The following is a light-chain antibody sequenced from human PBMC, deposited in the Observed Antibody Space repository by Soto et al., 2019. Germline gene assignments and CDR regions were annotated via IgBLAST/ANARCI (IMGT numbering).Light chain of an antibody. CDR2: GAS. J-gene: IGKJ1*01. CDR1: QSVSSN. CDR3: QQSNNWPPWT. V-gene: IGKV3-15*01. Sequence: EIVMTQSPATLSVSPGERATLSCRASQSVSSNLAWYQQKPGQAPRLLIYGASTRATGIPARFSGSGSGTEFTLTISSLQSEDSAVYYCQQSNNWPPWTFGQGTKVEIK.